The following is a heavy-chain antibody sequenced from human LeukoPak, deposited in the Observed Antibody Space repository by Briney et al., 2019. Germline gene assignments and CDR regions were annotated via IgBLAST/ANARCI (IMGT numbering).Heavy chain of an antibody. V-gene: IGHV1-2*06. D-gene: IGHD4-17*01. Sequence: ASVKVSCKASGYTFTGYYMHWVRQAPGQGLEWMGRINPNSGGTNYAQKFQGRVTMTSDTSISTAYMELSRLRSDDTAVYYCARVRREAYGDYGEDYFDYWGQGTLVTVSS. CDR1: GYTFTGYY. J-gene: IGHJ4*02. CDR2: INPNSGGT. CDR3: ARVRREAYGDYGEDYFDY.